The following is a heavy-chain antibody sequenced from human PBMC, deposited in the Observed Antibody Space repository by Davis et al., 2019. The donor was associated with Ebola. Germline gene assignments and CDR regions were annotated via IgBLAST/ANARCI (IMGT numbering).Heavy chain of an antibody. D-gene: IGHD5-24*01. CDR1: GYSFTSYW. CDR3: ARGTDGYNPGGYFDS. V-gene: IGHV5-51*01. J-gene: IGHJ4*02. CDR2: IFPGDSDT. Sequence: GESLKISCKGSGYSFTSYWIVWVRQMPGKGLECMGIIFPGDSDTRYSPSFQGQVTISADKSISTAHLQWSSLKASDTAMYYCARGTDGYNPGGYFDSWGQGTLVTVSS.